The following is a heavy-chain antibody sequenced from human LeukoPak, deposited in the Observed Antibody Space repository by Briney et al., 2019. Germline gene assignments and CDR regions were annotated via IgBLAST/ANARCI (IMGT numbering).Heavy chain of an antibody. J-gene: IGHJ4*02. CDR3: ARATTYDILTGYSDY. V-gene: IGHV3-21*01. D-gene: IGHD3-9*01. Sequence: GGSLRLSCAASGFTFSSYTMNWVRQAPEKGLEWVSSISSSSSYIYYADSVKGRFTISRDNAKKSLFLQMNSLRAEDTAVYYCARATTYDILTGYSDYWGQGTLVTVSS. CDR2: ISSSSSYI. CDR1: GFTFSSYT.